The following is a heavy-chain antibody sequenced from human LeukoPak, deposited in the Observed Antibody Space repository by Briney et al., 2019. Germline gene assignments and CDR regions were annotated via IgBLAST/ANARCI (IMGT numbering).Heavy chain of an antibody. V-gene: IGHV1-2*02. CDR2: INPNSGGT. D-gene: IGHD3-22*01. Sequence: ASVKVSCKASGYTFTGYYMHWVRQAPGQGLEWMGWINPNSGGTNYAQKFQGRVTMTRDTSISTAYMELSRLRSDDTAVYYCARDNSTSSGYPPGFDYWGQGTLVTVSS. CDR3: ARDNSTSSGYPPGFDY. J-gene: IGHJ4*02. CDR1: GYTFTGYY.